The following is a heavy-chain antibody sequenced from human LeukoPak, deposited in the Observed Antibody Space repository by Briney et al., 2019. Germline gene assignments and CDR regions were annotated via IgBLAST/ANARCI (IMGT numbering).Heavy chain of an antibody. J-gene: IGHJ3*02. CDR1: GYTFTGYY. V-gene: IGHV1-2*04. Sequence: GASVKVSCRASGYTFTGYYMSWVRQAPGQGLEWMGWINPDSGGTHYAQNFQGWVTMTRDTSISTAYMELSRLRSDDTAVYYCARGTLTAPRSAFDIWGQGTMATVSS. D-gene: IGHD1-14*01. CDR2: INPDSGGT. CDR3: ARGTLTAPRSAFDI.